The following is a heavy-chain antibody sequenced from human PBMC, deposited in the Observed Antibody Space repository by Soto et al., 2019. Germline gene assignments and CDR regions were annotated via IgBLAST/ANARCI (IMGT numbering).Heavy chain of an antibody. J-gene: IGHJ5*02. V-gene: IGHV4-38-2*01. Sequence: PSETLSLTCAVSGYSIRSNSYWGWIRQPPGKGLEWIGSIYHSGSTHYSSSLKSRVTISVDTSKNQFSLKLKSVTAADTAVYYCARNGSDSGGEEGRWARWFDPWGQGTLVTVSS. CDR2: IYHSGST. D-gene: IGHD2-15*01. CDR3: ARNGSDSGGEEGRWARWFDP. CDR1: GYSIRSNSY.